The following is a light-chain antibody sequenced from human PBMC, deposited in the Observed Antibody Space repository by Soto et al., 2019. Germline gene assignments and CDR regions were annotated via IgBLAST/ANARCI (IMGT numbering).Light chain of an antibody. Sequence: EIVMTQSPGTLSVSPGERATLSCRASQSVSSNLAWYQQKPGQAPRLLISDASTRATGIPARFSGSGSGTEFTLTVSSLQSEDFAVYYCQQYIKWPITFGQGTRL. J-gene: IGKJ5*01. CDR3: QQYIKWPIT. CDR2: DAS. CDR1: QSVSSN. V-gene: IGKV3-15*01.